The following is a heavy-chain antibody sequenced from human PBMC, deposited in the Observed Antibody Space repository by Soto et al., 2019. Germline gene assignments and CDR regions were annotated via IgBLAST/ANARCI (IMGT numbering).Heavy chain of an antibody. Sequence: PGESLKISCKGSGYNFNSYWIGWVRQMPGKGLEWMGIIFPGDSDSRYSPSFQGQVTISADKSISTAYLQWNSLKASDTAMYYCASPTTLEPFDIGAQGTMVSVSS. D-gene: IGHD1-1*01. CDR3: ASPTTLEPFDI. J-gene: IGHJ3*02. CDR1: GYNFNSYW. V-gene: IGHV5-51*01. CDR2: IFPGDSDS.